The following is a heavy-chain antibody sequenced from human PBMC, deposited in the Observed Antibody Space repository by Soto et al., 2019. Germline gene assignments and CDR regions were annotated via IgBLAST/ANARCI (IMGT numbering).Heavy chain of an antibody. J-gene: IGHJ2*01. CDR1: GFTFSSYA. V-gene: IGHV3-30-3*01. D-gene: IGHD3-22*01. Sequence: QVRLVESGGGVVQPGRSLRLSCAASGFTFSSYAMHWVRQAPGKGLEWVAVISYDGSNKYYADSVKGRFTISRDNSKNTLYLQMNSLRAEDTAVYYCARDHIIYYYEIYWYFDLWGRGTLVTVSS. CDR3: ARDHIIYYYEIYWYFDL. CDR2: ISYDGSNK.